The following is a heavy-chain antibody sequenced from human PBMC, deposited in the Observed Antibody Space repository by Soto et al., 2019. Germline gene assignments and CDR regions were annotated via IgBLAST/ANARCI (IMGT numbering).Heavy chain of an antibody. Sequence: QITLKESGPALVKPTQTLTLTCTFSGFSLTTYGVGVGWIRQPPGKALEWLALIFWNDDERYSPSLKSSLTITTDTSKTHVVLTITNTAPVDTATSYCVNTGYSYDPFVYWGRGTLVTVSS. CDR2: IFWNDDE. D-gene: IGHD5-18*01. CDR1: GFSLTTYGVG. CDR3: VNTGYSYDPFVY. J-gene: IGHJ4*02. V-gene: IGHV2-5*01.